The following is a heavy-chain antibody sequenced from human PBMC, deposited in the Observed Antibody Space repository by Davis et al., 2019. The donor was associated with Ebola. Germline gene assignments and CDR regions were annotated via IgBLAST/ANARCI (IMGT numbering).Heavy chain of an antibody. D-gene: IGHD3-10*01. CDR3: AREEWYYGSGSYYSPYYFDY. Sequence: GESLKISCSASGFTFTSHAIYWVRQAPGKGLEWVSSISSSSSYIYYADSVKGRFTISRDNAKNSLYLQMNSLRAEDTAVYYCAREEWYYGSGSYYSPYYFDYWGQGSLVTVSS. J-gene: IGHJ4*02. V-gene: IGHV3-21*01. CDR2: ISSSSSYI. CDR1: GFTFTSHA.